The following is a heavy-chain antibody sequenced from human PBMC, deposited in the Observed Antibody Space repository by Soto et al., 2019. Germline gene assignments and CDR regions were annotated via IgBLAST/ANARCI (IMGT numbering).Heavy chain of an antibody. Sequence: QVQLVQSGAEVKKPGSSVKVSCKASGGTFSSYAISWVRQAPGQGLEWMGGIIPIFGTANYAQKFQGRVTIAADESTSTAYMELRSLRSEDTAVYYCAGGPHVDTAIEVGGWFDPWGKGTLVTVSS. J-gene: IGHJ5*02. CDR2: IIPIFGTA. V-gene: IGHV1-69*01. CDR3: AGGPHVDTAIEVGGWFDP. D-gene: IGHD5-18*01. CDR1: GGTFSSYA.